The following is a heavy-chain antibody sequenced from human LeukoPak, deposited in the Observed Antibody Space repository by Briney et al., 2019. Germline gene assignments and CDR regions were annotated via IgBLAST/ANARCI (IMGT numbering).Heavy chain of an antibody. V-gene: IGHV3-21*01. CDR3: ARGGYCSGGSCKYYLDY. CDR2: ISSSSSYI. Sequence: PGGSLRLSCAASGFTFSSYSRDWVRQAPGKGLEWVSSISSSSSYIYYADSVKGRFTISRDNAKNSLYLQMNSLRAEDTAVYYCARGGYCSGGSCKYYLDYWGQGTLVTVSS. CDR1: GFTFSSYS. J-gene: IGHJ4*02. D-gene: IGHD2-15*01.